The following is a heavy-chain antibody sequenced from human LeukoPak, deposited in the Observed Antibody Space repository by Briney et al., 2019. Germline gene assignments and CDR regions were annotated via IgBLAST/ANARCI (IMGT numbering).Heavy chain of an antibody. J-gene: IGHJ2*01. Sequence: GGSLRLSCAASGFTFSSYGMHWVRQAPGKGLEWVAVIWYGGSNKYYADSGKGRFTISRDNSKNTLYLQMNSLRAEDTAVYYCARDYEQLGLDWYFDLWGRGTLVAVSS. D-gene: IGHD6-6*01. V-gene: IGHV3-33*01. CDR1: GFTFSSYG. CDR2: IWYGGSNK. CDR3: ARDYEQLGLDWYFDL.